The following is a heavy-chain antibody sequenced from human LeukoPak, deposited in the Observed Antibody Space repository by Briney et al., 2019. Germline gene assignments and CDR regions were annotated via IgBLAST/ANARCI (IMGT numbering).Heavy chain of an antibody. V-gene: IGHV4-34*01. CDR3: ARVRPFTDYYYCYMDV. Sequence: SETLSLTCAVYGGSFSGYYWSWIRQPPGKGLEWIGEINHSGSTNYNPSLKSRVTISVDTSKNQFSLKLSSVTAADTAVYYCARVRPFTDYYYCYMDVWGKGTTVTVSS. J-gene: IGHJ6*03. CDR2: INHSGST. CDR1: GGSFSGYY.